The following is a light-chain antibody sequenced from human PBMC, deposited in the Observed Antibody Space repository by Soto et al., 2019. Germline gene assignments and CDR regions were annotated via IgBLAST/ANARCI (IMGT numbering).Light chain of an antibody. CDR1: SSNIGSNH. CDR3: AAWDDSRYGVV. J-gene: IGLJ2*01. CDR2: RSD. Sequence: QSVLTQSPSASGTPGQRVIIACSGSSSNIGSNHVNWYRHLPGAAPKLLIFRSDQRPSGVPDRFSGSKSGTTASRAISGLQSGDEADYYCAAWDDSRYGVVFGGGTKLTVL. V-gene: IGLV1-44*01.